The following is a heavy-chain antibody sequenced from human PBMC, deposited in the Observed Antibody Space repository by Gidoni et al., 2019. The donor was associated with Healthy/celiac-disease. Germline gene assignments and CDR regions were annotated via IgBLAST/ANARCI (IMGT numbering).Heavy chain of an antibody. CDR3: ARHDRGIRYFDWRGPFDP. CDR2: IYYSGST. Sequence: QLQLQESGPGLVKPSETLSLTCTVSGGSISSSSYYWGWIRQPPGKGLEWIGSIYYSGSTYYNPSLKSRVTISVDTSKNQFSLKLSSVTAADTAVYYCARHDRGIRYFDWRGPFDPWGQGTLVTVSS. D-gene: IGHD3-9*01. V-gene: IGHV4-39*01. CDR1: GGSISSSSYY. J-gene: IGHJ5*02.